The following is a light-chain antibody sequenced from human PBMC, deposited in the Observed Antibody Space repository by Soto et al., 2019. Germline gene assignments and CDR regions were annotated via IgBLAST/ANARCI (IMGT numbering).Light chain of an antibody. Sequence: EIVLTQSPGTLSLSPGERATLSCRASQSVTNYYLAWYQQKPGQAPRLLIYGASRRATDIPDRFSGSGSGTDFTLTISRLEPEDFAVYYCHHFGSLPETFGQGTNVE. CDR1: QSVTNYY. J-gene: IGKJ1*01. V-gene: IGKV3-20*01. CDR2: GAS. CDR3: HHFGSLPET.